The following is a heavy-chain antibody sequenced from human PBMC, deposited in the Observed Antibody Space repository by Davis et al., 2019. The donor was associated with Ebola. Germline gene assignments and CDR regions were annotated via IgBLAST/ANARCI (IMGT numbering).Heavy chain of an antibody. CDR3: ARGRVSALLALYFHYGMDV. J-gene: IGHJ6*02. D-gene: IGHD2/OR15-2a*01. CDR2: INHSGTT. Sequence: PSETLSLTCVVYGGSFSDNYWIWIRQPPGKGLEWIGEINHSGTTDYNPSLKSRVTMSVDTSKNQFSLDLRSVTAADTAIYYCARGRVSALLALYFHYGMDVWGPGTTVTVSS. V-gene: IGHV4-34*01. CDR1: GGSFSDNY.